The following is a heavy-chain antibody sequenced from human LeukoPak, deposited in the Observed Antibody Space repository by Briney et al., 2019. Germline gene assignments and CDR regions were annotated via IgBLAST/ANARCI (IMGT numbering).Heavy chain of an antibody. CDR1: GFTFSSYA. Sequence: GRSLRLSCAASGFTFSSYAMHWVRQAPGKGLEWVAVISYDGSNKYYADSVKGRFTISRDNSKNTLYLQMNSLRAEDTAVYYYARKERVDYWGQGTLVTVSS. V-gene: IGHV3-30-3*01. J-gene: IGHJ4*02. CDR3: ARKERVDY. CDR2: ISYDGSNK.